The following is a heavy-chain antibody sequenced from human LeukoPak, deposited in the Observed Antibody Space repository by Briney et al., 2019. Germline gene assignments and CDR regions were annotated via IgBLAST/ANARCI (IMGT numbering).Heavy chain of an antibody. CDR1: GGSISSYY. CDR2: ISGSGGST. D-gene: IGHD1-26*01. CDR3: AKHSGSYSQYAFDI. Sequence: ETLSLTCTVSGGSISSYYWSWVRQAPGKGLEWVSAISGSGGSTYYADSVKGRFTISRDNSKNTLYLQMNSLRAEDTAVYYCAKHSGSYSQYAFDIWGQGTMVTVSS. J-gene: IGHJ3*02. V-gene: IGHV3-23*01.